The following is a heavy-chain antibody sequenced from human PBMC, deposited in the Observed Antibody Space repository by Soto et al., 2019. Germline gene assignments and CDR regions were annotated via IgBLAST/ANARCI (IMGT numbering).Heavy chain of an antibody. J-gene: IGHJ6*02. V-gene: IGHV3-23*01. CDR1: RFTFTTYA. D-gene: IGHD1-26*01. CDR3: AKKVIVGATYYYYGMDV. CDR2: VTANGGRS. Sequence: SRRLSCAASRFTFTTYAMTWVRQAPGKGLEWVSSVTANGGRSYYADSVKGRFTISRDNSKNTLYLQMNSLRAEDTAVYYCAKKVIVGATYYYYGMDVWGQGTTVTVSS.